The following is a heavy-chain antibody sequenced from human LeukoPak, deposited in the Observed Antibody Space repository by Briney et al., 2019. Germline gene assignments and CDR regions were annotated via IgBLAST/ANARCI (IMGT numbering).Heavy chain of an antibody. D-gene: IGHD1-26*01. Sequence: PGGSLRLSCAASGFIVSSNYMSWVRQAPGKGLEWVSVIYSAGSTYYADSVKGRFTISRDNSKNTVYLQMNGLRAEDTAVYYCARERDSGSSPPYCFDSWGQGTLVPVSS. J-gene: IGHJ4*02. CDR2: IYSAGST. V-gene: IGHV3-66*01. CDR1: GFIVSSNY. CDR3: ARERDSGSSPPYCFDS.